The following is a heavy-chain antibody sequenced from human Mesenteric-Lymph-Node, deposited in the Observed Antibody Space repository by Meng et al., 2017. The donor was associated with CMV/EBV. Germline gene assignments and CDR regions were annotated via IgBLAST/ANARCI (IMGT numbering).Heavy chain of an antibody. CDR3: ARDRPAITIFGVVIPLSYGMDV. V-gene: IGHV3-74*01. Sequence: GGSLRLSCAASGFTLSSYWMHWVRQAPGKGLVWVSRINIDGSSTSYADSVKGRFTISRDNAKNTLYLQMNSLRAGDTAVYYCARDRPAITIFGVVIPLSYGMDVWGQGTTVTVSS. CDR1: GFTLSSYW. D-gene: IGHD3-3*01. CDR2: INIDGSST. J-gene: IGHJ6*02.